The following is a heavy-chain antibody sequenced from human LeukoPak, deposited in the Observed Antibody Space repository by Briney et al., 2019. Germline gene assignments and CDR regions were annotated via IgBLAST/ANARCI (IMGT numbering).Heavy chain of an antibody. Sequence: PGGSLRLSCAASGFTFSNYNMNWVRQAPGKGLEWVSSISSSSSYIYYADSVKGRFTISRDNANNSLYLQMNSLRAEDTAVYYCAKDSDLHCSGGSCTSFDCWGQGTLVTVSS. CDR3: AKDSDLHCSGGSCTSFDC. V-gene: IGHV3-21*01. J-gene: IGHJ4*02. D-gene: IGHD2-15*01. CDR2: ISSSSSYI. CDR1: GFTFSNYN.